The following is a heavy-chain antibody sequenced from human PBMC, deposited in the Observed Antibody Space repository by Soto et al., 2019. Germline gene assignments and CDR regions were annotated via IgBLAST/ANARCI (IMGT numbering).Heavy chain of an antibody. Sequence: QVQLVQSGAEVKKPGASVKVSCKASGYRFISYYVHWVRQAPGQGLDWIAVFNPANGRTTYAETFHGRITITTDTSTSTLFMELSSLRSEDTAVYFCARDISRRQTYYGMDVWGQGTTVTVSS. CDR2: FNPANGRT. J-gene: IGHJ6*02. D-gene: IGHD2-21*01. CDR3: ARDISRRQTYYGMDV. V-gene: IGHV1-46*01. CDR1: GYRFISYY.